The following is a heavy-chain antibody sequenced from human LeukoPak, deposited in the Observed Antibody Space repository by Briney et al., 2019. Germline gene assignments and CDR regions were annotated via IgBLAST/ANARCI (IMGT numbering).Heavy chain of an antibody. J-gene: IGHJ5*02. Sequence: SETLSLTCAVYGWSFSGYYWSWIRQPPGKGLEWIGEINHSGSTNYNPSLKSRVTISVDTSKNQFSLKLSSVTAADTAVYYCARQPHDIVVVPAAGYWFDPWGQGTLVTVSS. D-gene: IGHD2-2*01. CDR2: INHSGST. V-gene: IGHV4-34*01. CDR3: ARQPHDIVVVPAAGYWFDP. CDR1: GWSFSGYY.